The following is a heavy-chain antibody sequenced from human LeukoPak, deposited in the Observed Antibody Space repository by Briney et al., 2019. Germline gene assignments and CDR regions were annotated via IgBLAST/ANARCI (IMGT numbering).Heavy chain of an antibody. CDR1: GYTLTGYY. V-gene: IGHV1-2*06. CDR2: INPNSGGT. D-gene: IGHD1-1*01. J-gene: IGHJ4*02. Sequence: GASVKVSCKASGYTLTGYYMHWVRQAPGQGLEWMGRINPNSGGTNYAQKFQGRVTMTRDTSISTAYMDLTRLRSDDTAVYYCARGTEYYFDYWGQGTLVTVSS. CDR3: ARGTEYYFDY.